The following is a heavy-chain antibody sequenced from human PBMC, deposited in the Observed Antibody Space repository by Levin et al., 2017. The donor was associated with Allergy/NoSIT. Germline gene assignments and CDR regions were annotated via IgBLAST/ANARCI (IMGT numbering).Heavy chain of an antibody. CDR3: GREVTSSWYFDY. Sequence: GESLKISCAASGFTFSNYWMHWVRQAPGKGLVWVSRIYIDGSNTRYADSVKGRFTISRDNAKNTLYLQMNSLRADDTAVYYCGREVTSSWYFDYWGQGALVTVSS. V-gene: IGHV3-74*01. J-gene: IGHJ4*02. CDR1: GFTFSNYW. D-gene: IGHD6-13*01. CDR2: IYIDGSNT.